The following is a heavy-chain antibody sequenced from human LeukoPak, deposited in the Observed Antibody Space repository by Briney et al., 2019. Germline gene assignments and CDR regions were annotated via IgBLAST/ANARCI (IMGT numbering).Heavy chain of an antibody. D-gene: IGHD1-1*01. J-gene: IGHJ5*02. CDR1: GFTFYDYG. CDR3: ARGIDDGDNWFDH. Sequence: GGSLRLSCAASGFTFYDYGMSWVRQAPGKGLEWVSGIIWNGGSTAYADSVKGRFTISRDNAKNSLYLQMNSLRVEDTALYYCARGIDDGDNWFDHWGQGTLVTVSS. CDR2: IIWNGGST. V-gene: IGHV3-20*04.